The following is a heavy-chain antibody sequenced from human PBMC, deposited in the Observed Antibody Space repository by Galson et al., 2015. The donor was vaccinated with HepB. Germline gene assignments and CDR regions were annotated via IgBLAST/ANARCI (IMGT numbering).Heavy chain of an antibody. D-gene: IGHD3-10*01. Sequence: SLRLSCAASGFTISNFAMSWVRQAPGKGLEWVSAISGSGGSTYYADSVKGRFTISRDNSQNTLYLQMNSLRAEDTAVYSCAKRSRFGEPGGQGTLVTVSS. J-gene: IGHJ5*02. CDR3: AKRSRFGEP. CDR1: GFTISNFA. V-gene: IGHV3-23*01. CDR2: ISGSGGST.